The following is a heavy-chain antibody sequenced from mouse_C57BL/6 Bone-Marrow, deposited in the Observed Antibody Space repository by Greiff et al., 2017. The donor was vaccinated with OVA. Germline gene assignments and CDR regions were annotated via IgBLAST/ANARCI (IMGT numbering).Heavy chain of an antibody. CDR1: GYTFTSYW. Sequence: QVQLQQPGAELVKPGASVKLSCKASGYTFTSYWMHWVKQRPGQGLEWIGMIHPNSGSTNYNEKFKSKATLTVDKSSSTAYMQLSSLTSEDSAVYYCARSGSGNYGGWCYAMDYWGQGTSVTVSS. D-gene: IGHD2-1*01. CDR2: IHPNSGST. V-gene: IGHV1-64*01. CDR3: ARSGSGNYGGWCYAMDY. J-gene: IGHJ4*01.